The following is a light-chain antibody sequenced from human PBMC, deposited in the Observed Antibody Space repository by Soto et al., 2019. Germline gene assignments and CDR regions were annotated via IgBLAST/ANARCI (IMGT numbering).Light chain of an antibody. CDR2: AAS. Sequence: DIQMTQSPSSVSASVGDRITITCRASQTLNNYLTWFQQKPGKAPKVLIYAASTLQSGVPSRFSGSGSGAEFTLTISSLQPEDFATYYCQQSFSPILTFGGGTKVDIK. CDR3: QQSFSPILT. CDR1: QTLNNY. V-gene: IGKV1-39*01. J-gene: IGKJ4*01.